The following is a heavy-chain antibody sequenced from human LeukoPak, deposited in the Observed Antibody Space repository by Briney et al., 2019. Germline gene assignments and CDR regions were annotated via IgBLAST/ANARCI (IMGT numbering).Heavy chain of an antibody. CDR1: GYTFTSYD. D-gene: IGHD3-22*01. CDR3: AKGGYYDSSGYSYFDY. CDR2: MNPNSGNT. V-gene: IGHV1-8*01. Sequence: GASVKVSCKASGYTFTSYDINWVRQATGQGLEWMGWMNPNSGNTGYAQKFQGRVTMTRNTSISTAYMELSSLRSEDTAVYYCAKGGYYDSSGYSYFDYWGQGTLVTVSS. J-gene: IGHJ4*02.